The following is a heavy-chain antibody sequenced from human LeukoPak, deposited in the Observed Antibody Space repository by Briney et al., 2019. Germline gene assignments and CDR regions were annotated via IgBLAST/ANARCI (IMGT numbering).Heavy chain of an antibody. J-gene: IGHJ2*01. CDR3: ARESFGGNWYFDL. D-gene: IGHD3-16*01. V-gene: IGHV1-18*01. CDR2: ISGYNGNT. CDR1: GYIFTNFG. Sequence: ASVKVSCKASGYIFTNFGISWVRQARGQGLEWMGWISGYNGNTKYVQKFQGRVTMTTDTSTSTAYMELRSLRSDDTAVYYCARESFGGNWYFDLWGRGTLVTVSS.